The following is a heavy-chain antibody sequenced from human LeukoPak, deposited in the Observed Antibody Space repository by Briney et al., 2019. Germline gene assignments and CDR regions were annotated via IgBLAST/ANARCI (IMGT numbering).Heavy chain of an antibody. V-gene: IGHV4-34*01. CDR1: GGSFSGYY. J-gene: IGHJ4*02. Sequence: PSETLSLTCAVYGGSFSGYYWRWIRQPPGKGLEWIGEINHSGSTIYNPSLKSRVSISIDTSKKQFSLNLRSVTAADTAVYYCARVRGEAKNCDYWGQGTLVTVSS. CDR3: ARVRGEAKNCDY. CDR2: INHSGST. D-gene: IGHD3-16*01.